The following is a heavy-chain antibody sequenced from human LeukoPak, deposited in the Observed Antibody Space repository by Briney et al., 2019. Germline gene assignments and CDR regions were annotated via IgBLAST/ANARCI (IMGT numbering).Heavy chain of an antibody. CDR2: LSWNSGSL. CDR3: AKDIDISSWYYFDY. J-gene: IGHJ4*02. CDR1: GFTFDDYA. V-gene: IGHV3-9*01. Sequence: GGSLRLSCAASGFTFDDYAMHWVRHAPGKGLEWVSGLSWNSGSLGYADSVKGRFTISRDNAKNYLYLQMNSLRAEDTALYYCAKDIDISSWYYFDYWGQGTLVTVSS. D-gene: IGHD6-13*01.